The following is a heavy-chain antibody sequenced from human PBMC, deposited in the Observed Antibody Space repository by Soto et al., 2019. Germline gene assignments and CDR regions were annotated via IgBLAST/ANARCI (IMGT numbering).Heavy chain of an antibody. CDR1: GYTFTSYY. D-gene: IGHD3-10*01. J-gene: IGHJ3*02. V-gene: IGHV1-46*01. CDR2: INPSGGST. Sequence: GASVKVSCKASGYTFTSYYMHWVRQAPGQGLEWMGIINPSGGSTSYAQKFQGRVTMTRDTSTSTVYMELSSLRSEDTAVYYCARGINYYDSGDDAFDIWGQGTMVTVSS. CDR3: ARGINYYDSGDDAFDI.